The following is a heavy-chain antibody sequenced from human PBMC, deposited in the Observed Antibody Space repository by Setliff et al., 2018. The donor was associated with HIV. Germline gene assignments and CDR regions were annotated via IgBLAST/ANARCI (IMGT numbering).Heavy chain of an antibody. CDR2: IYYSGST. D-gene: IGHD3-22*01. CDR3: AREDYYDQKGAFDI. Sequence: SETLSLTCTVSGGSISSYYWSWIRQPPGKGLEWIGYIYYSGSTNYDPSLKSRVTISVDTSKNQFSLKLNSVTAADTAVYYCAREDYYDQKGAFDIWGQGTMVTVSS. V-gene: IGHV4-59*01. J-gene: IGHJ3*02. CDR1: GGSISSYY.